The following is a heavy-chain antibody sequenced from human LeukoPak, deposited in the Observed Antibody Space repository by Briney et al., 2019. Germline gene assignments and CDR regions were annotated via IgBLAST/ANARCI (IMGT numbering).Heavy chain of an antibody. Sequence: SETLSLTCTVSRGSISSYFWSWIRQPPGKGLEWIGYIYYSGSTNYNPSLKSRVSISVDTSKNQFSLKLSSVTAADTAVYYCARVFPSAMVRGVDVGWFDPWGQGTLVTVSS. CDR1: RGSISSYF. J-gene: IGHJ5*02. V-gene: IGHV4-59*01. D-gene: IGHD3-10*01. CDR2: IYYSGST. CDR3: ARVFPSAMVRGVDVGWFDP.